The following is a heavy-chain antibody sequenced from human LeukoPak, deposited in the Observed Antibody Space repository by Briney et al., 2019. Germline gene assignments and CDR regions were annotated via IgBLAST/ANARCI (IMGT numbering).Heavy chain of an antibody. V-gene: IGHV1-8*01. CDR2: INPNSGNT. CDR3: ARGEGVGATLAAAFDI. J-gene: IGHJ3*02. D-gene: IGHD1-26*01. CDR1: GYTFASYD. Sequence: WASVKVSCKASGYTFASYDINWVRQATGQGLEWMGWINPNSGNTGYAQKFQGRVTMTRNTSISTAYMELSSLRSEDTAVYYCARGEGVGATLAAAFDIWGQGTMVTVSS.